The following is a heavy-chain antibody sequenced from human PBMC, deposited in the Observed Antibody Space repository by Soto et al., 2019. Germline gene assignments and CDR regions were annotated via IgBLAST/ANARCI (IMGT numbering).Heavy chain of an antibody. D-gene: IGHD1-26*01. V-gene: IGHV6-1*01. J-gene: IGHJ4*01. CDR2: TYYRSKWYY. CDR1: GDSVSSNSAG. CDR3: ARGEQYSGRIFDY. Sequence: SQTLSLTCSITGDSVSSNSAGWSWVRQSPSRGLEWLGRTYYRSKWYYEYAVSVRGRITINPDTSKNQYSLQLNSVTPEDTAVYFCARGEQYSGRIFDYWGQGTLVTVSS.